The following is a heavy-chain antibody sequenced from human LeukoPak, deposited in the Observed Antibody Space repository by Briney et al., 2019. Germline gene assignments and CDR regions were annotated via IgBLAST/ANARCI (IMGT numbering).Heavy chain of an antibody. D-gene: IGHD6-13*01. J-gene: IGHJ4*02. CDR3: AKEIDSSWQD. Sequence: GGSLRLSCAASGFTFKNYAMTWVRQAPGKGLEWVSSLSDDSRRIYYADSVKGRFSISRDNSRNTLYLQLNSLRAGDTAIYYCAKEIDSSWQDWGQGTLVTVSS. CDR2: LSDDSRRI. CDR1: GFTFKNYA. V-gene: IGHV3-23*01.